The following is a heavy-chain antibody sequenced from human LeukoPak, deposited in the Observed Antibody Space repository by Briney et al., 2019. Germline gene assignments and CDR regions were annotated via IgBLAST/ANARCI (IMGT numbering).Heavy chain of an antibody. Sequence: GESLKISCKDSRYTFINYWIAWLRQMPGKGLEWMGIIYPGDSETRYSPSFQDRVTISADKSINTAYLQWSSLKTSDTAIYYCARQQLVGVDWFDPWGQGTLVTVSS. J-gene: IGHJ5*02. CDR1: RYTFINYW. D-gene: IGHD6-13*01. CDR2: IYPGDSET. CDR3: ARQQLVGVDWFDP. V-gene: IGHV5-51*01.